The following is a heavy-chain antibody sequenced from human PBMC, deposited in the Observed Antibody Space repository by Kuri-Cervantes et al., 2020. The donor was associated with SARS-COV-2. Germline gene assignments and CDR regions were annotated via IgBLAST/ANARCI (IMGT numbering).Heavy chain of an antibody. J-gene: IGHJ4*02. D-gene: IGHD5-18*01. CDR3: ARGRIQLWVDS. CDR1: GGSFSGYY. V-gene: IGHV4-34*01. Sequence: GSLRLSCAVYGGSFSGYYWSWIRQPPGKGLEWIGSIYYSGSTYYNPSLKSRVTISVDTSKNQFSLKLSSVTAADTALYFCARGRIQLWVDSWGQGTLVTVSS. CDR2: IYYSGST.